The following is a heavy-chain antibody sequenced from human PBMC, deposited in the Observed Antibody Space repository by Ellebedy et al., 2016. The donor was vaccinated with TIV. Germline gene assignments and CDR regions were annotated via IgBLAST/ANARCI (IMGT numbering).Heavy chain of an antibody. Sequence: SQTPSLTCAISGDSVSSNSVTWNWIRQSPSRGLEWLGRTYYRSKWYNDYAVSVKSRITINPDTSKNQFSLQLNSVTPEDTAVYYCARVYSTSHPRAFDIWGQGTMVTVSS. D-gene: IGHD6-6*01. V-gene: IGHV6-1*01. CDR3: ARVYSTSHPRAFDI. CDR1: GDSVSSNSVT. CDR2: TYYRSKWYN. J-gene: IGHJ3*02.